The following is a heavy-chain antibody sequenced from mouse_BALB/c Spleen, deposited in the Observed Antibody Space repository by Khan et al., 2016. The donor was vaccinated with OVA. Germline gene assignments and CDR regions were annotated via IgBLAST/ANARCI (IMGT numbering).Heavy chain of an antibody. V-gene: IGHV5-6*01. CDR3: TDHLTGSCAY. D-gene: IGHD4-1*01. J-gene: IGHJ3*01. CDR1: GFTFSSYS. Sequence: VQLKESGGDLVKPGGSLKLSCAASGFTFSSYSMSWVRQTPDKRLEWVASISSGGDYTYYPDSVKGRFTISRDNAKNTLYLQMSDLKSEDTAMYCCTDHLTGSCAYWGQGTLVTVSA. CDR2: ISSGGDYT.